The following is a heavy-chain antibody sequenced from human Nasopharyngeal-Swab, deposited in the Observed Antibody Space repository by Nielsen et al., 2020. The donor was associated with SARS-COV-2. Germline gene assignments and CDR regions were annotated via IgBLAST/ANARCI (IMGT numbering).Heavy chain of an antibody. CDR1: GFTFSDYY. Sequence: GGSLRLSCAASGFTFSDYYMSWIRQAPGKGLEWVSYISSSGSTIYYADSVKGRFTISRDNAKNSLYLQMNSLRDEDTAVYYCARDIGPFAAPNWFDPWGQGTLVTVSS. D-gene: IGHD6-13*01. CDR2: ISSSGSTI. V-gene: IGHV3-11*04. J-gene: IGHJ5*02. CDR3: ARDIGPFAAPNWFDP.